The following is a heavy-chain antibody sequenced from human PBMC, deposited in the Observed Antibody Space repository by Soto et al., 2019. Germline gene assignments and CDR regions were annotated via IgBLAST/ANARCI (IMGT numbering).Heavy chain of an antibody. Sequence: GDSLKISCKASGYRFSTYWIGWVRQRPGKGPEWMAIIYPGDSDTRENPSFQGQVTISADKSSNTVHLQWRSLKASDTAIYYCERLGGIVDTGNWIQWGQGTPVTVSS. CDR1: GYRFSTYW. CDR2: IYPGDSDT. J-gene: IGHJ4*02. D-gene: IGHD1-1*01. CDR3: ERLGGIVDTGNWIQ. V-gene: IGHV5-51*01.